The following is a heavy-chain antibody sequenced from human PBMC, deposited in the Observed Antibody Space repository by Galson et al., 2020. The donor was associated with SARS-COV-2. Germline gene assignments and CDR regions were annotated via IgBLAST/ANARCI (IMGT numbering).Heavy chain of an antibody. CDR2: SKPDGTIT. Sequence: AQSLRLSCVPSGLTFRATWMHWDRQDPEKGLTWVAPSKPDGTITAYADSVKGRFTISRDNAKNTLYLQMNSLRAEDTAMYYCTRDRNSGSFADYWGQGTQVTVSS. CDR1: GLTFRATW. J-gene: IGHJ4*02. CDR3: TRDRNSGSFADY. V-gene: IGHV3-74*01. D-gene: IGHD3-10*01.